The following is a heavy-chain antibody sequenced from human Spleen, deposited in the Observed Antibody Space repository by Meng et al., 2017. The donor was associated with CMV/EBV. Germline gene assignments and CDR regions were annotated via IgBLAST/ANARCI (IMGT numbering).Heavy chain of an antibody. J-gene: IGHJ4*02. D-gene: IGHD4-23*01. CDR3: ARVIPRNIAPRWFLDY. CDR2: ISARNGNT. V-gene: IGHV1-18*01. CDR1: GYTFSIYG. Sequence: SGYTFSIYGVTWVRQAPGQGLEWMGWISARNGNTKYAQKFQDRVTLTTDTSASTSYMEVRSLRSDDTAVYYCARVIPRNIAPRWFLDYWGQGTLVTVSS.